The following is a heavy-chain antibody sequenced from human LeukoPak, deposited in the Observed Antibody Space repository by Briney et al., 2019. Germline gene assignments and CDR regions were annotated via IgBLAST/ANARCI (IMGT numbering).Heavy chain of an antibody. CDR3: ARQKDSGWAYYFDY. V-gene: IGHV4-59*08. D-gene: IGHD6-19*01. CDR1: RGSISSYY. J-gene: IGHJ4*02. CDR2: IYYIGST. Sequence: SETLSLTCIVSRGSISSYYWSWIRQSPGKGLEWIGYIYYIGSTNYNPSLDSRVRISIDRSKNQFSLKLSSVTAADTAVYYCARQKDSGWAYYFDYWGQGALVTVSS.